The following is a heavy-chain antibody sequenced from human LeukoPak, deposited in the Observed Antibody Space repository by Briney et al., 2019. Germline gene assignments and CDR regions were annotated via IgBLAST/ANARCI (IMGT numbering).Heavy chain of an antibody. CDR1: GGSISSGGYY. CDR3: ARGYCSSTSCYARSYYYYYGMDV. D-gene: IGHD2-2*01. CDR2: IYYSGRT. J-gene: IGHJ6*04. Sequence: PSQTRSLTCTVSGGSISSGGYYWSWIRQHPGKGLEWIGYIYYSGRTYYNPSLKSRVTISVDTSKNQFSLKLSSVTAADTAVYYCARGYCSSTSCYARSYYYYYGMDVWGKGTTVTVSS. V-gene: IGHV4-31*03.